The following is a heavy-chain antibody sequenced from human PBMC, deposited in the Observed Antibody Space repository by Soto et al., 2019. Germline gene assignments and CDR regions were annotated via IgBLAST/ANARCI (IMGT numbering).Heavy chain of an antibody. V-gene: IGHV4-59*01. CDR2: IYYSGST. CDR1: GGSISSYY. CDR3: AREFFGAGNWFDP. J-gene: IGHJ5*02. Sequence: QVQLQESGPGLVKPSETLSLTCTVSGGSISSYYWSWIRQPPGKGLEWIGNIYYSGSTNYNPSLKSRVTISVDTSKNQFSLKLSSVTAADTAVYYCAREFFGAGNWFDPWGQGTLVTVSS. D-gene: IGHD3-3*01.